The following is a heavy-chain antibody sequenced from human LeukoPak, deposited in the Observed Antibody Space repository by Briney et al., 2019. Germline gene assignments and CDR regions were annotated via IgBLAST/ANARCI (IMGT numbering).Heavy chain of an antibody. CDR2: SKNKAYTYTT. J-gene: IGHJ4*02. V-gene: IGHV3-72*01. D-gene: IGHD2-21*01. Sequence: PGGSLRLSCEASGFTLSDHYIDWVRQAPGKGLEWVGRSKNKAYTYTTFYAASVKGRFTITRDDSQNSLYLQMNSLKTEDTAVYYCTRDDSADYWGQGILVTVSS. CDR3: TRDDSADY. CDR1: GFTLSDHY.